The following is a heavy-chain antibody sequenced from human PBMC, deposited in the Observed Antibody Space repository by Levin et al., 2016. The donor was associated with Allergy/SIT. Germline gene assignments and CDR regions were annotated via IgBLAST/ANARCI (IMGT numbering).Heavy chain of an antibody. D-gene: IGHD4-17*01. CDR3: AADLSWAVTGDLWYFDL. CDR1: GFTFTGSA. CDR2: IVVGSGNT. Sequence: SVKVSCKASGFTFTGSAVQWVRQARGQRLEWIGWIVVGSGNTNYAQKFQERVTITRDMSTSTAYMELSSLRSEDTAVYYCAADLSWAVTGDLWYFDLWGRGTLVTVSS. V-gene: IGHV1-58*01. J-gene: IGHJ2*01.